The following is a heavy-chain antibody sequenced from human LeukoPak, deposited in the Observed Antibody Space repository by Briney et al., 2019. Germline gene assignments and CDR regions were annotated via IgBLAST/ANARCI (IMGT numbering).Heavy chain of an antibody. Sequence: PSETLSLTCTVSGGSISSYYWSWIRQPPGKGPEWIGYIYYSGSTNYNPSLKSRVTISVDTSKNQFSLKLSSVTAADTAVYYCARALGNSQLDYYYYYYMDVWGKGTTVTVSS. CDR3: ARALGNSQLDYYYYYYMDV. J-gene: IGHJ6*03. CDR2: IYYSGST. D-gene: IGHD4-23*01. CDR1: GGSISSYY. V-gene: IGHV4-59*01.